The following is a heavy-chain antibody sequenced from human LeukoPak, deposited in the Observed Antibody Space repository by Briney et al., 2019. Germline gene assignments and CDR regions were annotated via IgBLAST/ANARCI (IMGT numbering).Heavy chain of an antibody. V-gene: IGHV3-30*01. J-gene: IGHJ4*02. CDR1: GFTFSSYA. CDR3: ARDRWQQAYFDY. D-gene: IGHD6-13*01. CDR2: ISYDGSNK. Sequence: GGSLRLSCAASGFTFSSYAMHWVRQAPGKGREWVAVISYDGSNKYYADSVKGRFTISRDNSKNTLYLQMNSLRAEDTAVYYCARDRWQQAYFDYWGQGTLVTVSS.